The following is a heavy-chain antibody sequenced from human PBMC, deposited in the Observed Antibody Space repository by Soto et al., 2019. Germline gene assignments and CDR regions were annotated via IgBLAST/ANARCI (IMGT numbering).Heavy chain of an antibody. CDR3: ARENYGDAFDF. CDR1: GFTVTNYE. D-gene: IGHD4-17*01. CDR2: INSGGTSI. V-gene: IGHV3-48*03. J-gene: IGHJ4*02. Sequence: GGSLRLSCAASGFTVTNYEMSWVRQAPGKGLEWVSYINSGGTSIKYADSVKGRFTISRDNARNSLYLQMNSLRDEDTAVYYCARENYGDAFDFWGQGALVT.